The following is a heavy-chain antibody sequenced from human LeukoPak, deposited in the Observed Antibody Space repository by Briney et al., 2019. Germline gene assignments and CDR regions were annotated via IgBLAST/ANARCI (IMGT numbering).Heavy chain of an antibody. CDR1: GFTFSNYD. V-gene: IGHV3-48*03. CDR2: ISSSGSTM. CDR3: ARDFSGDGYNYYFDY. D-gene: IGHD5-24*01. J-gene: IGHJ4*02. Sequence: PGGSLRLSCAASGFTFSNYDMTWVRQAPGKGLEWVSYISSSGSTMDYADSVKGRFTISRDNARNSLYLQMSSLRPEDTAVYYCARDFSGDGYNYYFDYWGQGTLVTVSS.